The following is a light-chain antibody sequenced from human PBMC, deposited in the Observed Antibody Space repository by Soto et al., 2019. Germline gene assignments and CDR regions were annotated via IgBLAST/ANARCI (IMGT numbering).Light chain of an antibody. Sequence: DIQMTQSPSTLSGSVGDRVTITCRASQTISSWLAWYQQKPGKAPKLLIYEASSLGSGVPSRFSGSGSGTEFTLTISSLQPDDFATYYCQQYNSYSETFGQGTKVAIK. CDR2: EAS. CDR1: QTISSW. CDR3: QQYNSYSET. J-gene: IGKJ1*01. V-gene: IGKV1-5*03.